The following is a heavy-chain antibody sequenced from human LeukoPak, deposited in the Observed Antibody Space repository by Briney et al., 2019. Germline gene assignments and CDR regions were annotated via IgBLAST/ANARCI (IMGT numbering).Heavy chain of an antibody. Sequence: GSLRLSCVASGFTFTRNCMHWVRQAPGKGLEWVAAIPHDGSNALYADSVKGRFTISRDDSKNTQYLQMNSLRIEDSAMYYCATGSDYYYASWGQGTLVTVSS. J-gene: IGHJ5*02. CDR2: IPHDGSNA. V-gene: IGHV3-30*03. CDR1: GFTFTRNC. D-gene: IGHD3-3*01. CDR3: ATGSDYYYAS.